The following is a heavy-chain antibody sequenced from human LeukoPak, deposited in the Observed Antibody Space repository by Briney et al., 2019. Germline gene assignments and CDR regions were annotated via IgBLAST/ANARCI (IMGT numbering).Heavy chain of an antibody. CDR2: IYTSGST. Sequence: SETLSLTCTVSGGSISSYYWSWIRQPAGKGLEWIGRIYTSGSTNYNPSLKSRVTMPVDTSKNQFSLKLSSVTAADTAVYYCRLVPSEFSDYWGQGTLVTVSS. CDR1: GGSISSYY. D-gene: IGHD6-6*01. CDR3: RLVPSEFSDY. J-gene: IGHJ4*02. V-gene: IGHV4-4*07.